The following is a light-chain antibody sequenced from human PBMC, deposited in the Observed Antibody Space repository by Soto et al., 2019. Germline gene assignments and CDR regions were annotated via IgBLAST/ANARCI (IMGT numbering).Light chain of an antibody. V-gene: IGLV7-46*01. J-gene: IGLJ2*01. CDR3: LLSYSGARSFVV. CDR2: DTS. CDR1: TGAVTSGHY. Sequence: QAVVTQEPSLTVSPGGTVTLTCGSSTGAVTSGHYPYWFQQKPGQAPRTLIYDTSNKHSWTPARFSGSLLGGKAALTLSGAQTEDEAEYYCLLSYSGARSFVVFGGGTQLTVL.